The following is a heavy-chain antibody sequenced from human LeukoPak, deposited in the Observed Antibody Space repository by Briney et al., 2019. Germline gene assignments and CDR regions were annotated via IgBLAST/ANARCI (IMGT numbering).Heavy chain of an antibody. V-gene: IGHV1-18*01. D-gene: IGHD3-9*01. CDR3: FKQKTAYEILTGLEDY. CDR1: GHTFTSYG. J-gene: IGHJ4*02. CDR2: ISAYNGNT. Sequence: ASVKVSCKASGHTFTSYGNSWVRHAPGQGLEWIGWISAYNGNTNYAQKLQGRVTMTTDTSTSTAYMELRSLRSDDTAVYFFFKQKTAYEILTGLEDYWGQGTLVTVSS.